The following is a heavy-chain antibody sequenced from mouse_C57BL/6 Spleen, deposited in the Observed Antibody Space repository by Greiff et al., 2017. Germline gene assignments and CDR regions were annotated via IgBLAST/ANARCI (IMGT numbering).Heavy chain of an antibody. Sequence: EVKLVESGPELVKPGASVKIPCKASGYTFTDYNMDWVKQSHGKSLEWIGDINPNNGGTIYNQKFKGKATLTVDKSSSTAYMELRSLTSEDTAVYYCARFRDGYGVWGTGTTVTVSS. V-gene: IGHV1-18*01. CDR3: ARFRDGYGV. D-gene: IGHD2-3*01. J-gene: IGHJ1*03. CDR1: GYTFTDYN. CDR2: INPNNGGT.